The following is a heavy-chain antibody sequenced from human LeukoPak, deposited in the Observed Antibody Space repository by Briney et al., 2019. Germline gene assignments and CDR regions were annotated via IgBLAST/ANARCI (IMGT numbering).Heavy chain of an antibody. V-gene: IGHV3-48*03. J-gene: IGHJ5*02. CDR1: GFTFSTYE. Sequence: GGSLRLSCAASGFTFSTYEMNWVRQAPGKGLEWVSYISSNEITMYYADSVKGRFTISRDNAKNTLYLQMNSLRADDTAVYYCARDGESTESWTWFDPWGQGTLVTVSS. D-gene: IGHD7-27*01. CDR2: ISSNEITM. CDR3: ARDGESTESWTWFDP.